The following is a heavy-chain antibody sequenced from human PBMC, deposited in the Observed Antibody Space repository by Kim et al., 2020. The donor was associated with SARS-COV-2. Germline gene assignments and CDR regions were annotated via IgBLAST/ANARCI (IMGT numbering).Heavy chain of an antibody. J-gene: IGHJ6*02. D-gene: IGHD2-2*01. CDR1: GYTFTSYG. CDR3: ARDPVVPAAGPYYYYYYGMDV. Sequence: ASVKVSCKASGYTFTSYGISWVRQAPGQGLEWMGWISAYNGNTNYAQKLQGRVTMTTDTSTSTAYMELRSLRSDDTAVYYCARDPVVPAAGPYYYYYYGMDVWGQGTTVTVSS. V-gene: IGHV1-18*04. CDR2: ISAYNGNT.